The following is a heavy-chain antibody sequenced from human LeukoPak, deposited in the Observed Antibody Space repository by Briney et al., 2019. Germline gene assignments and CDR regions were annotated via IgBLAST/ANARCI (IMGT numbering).Heavy chain of an antibody. Sequence: SETLSLTCTVSGGSISSYYWSWIRQPPGKGLEWIGSIYYSGSTYYNPSLKSRVTISVDTSKNQFSLKLSSVTAADTAVYYCARSRTYDSSGYWFGNAFDIWGQGTMVTVSS. CDR2: IYYSGST. CDR1: GGSISSYY. V-gene: IGHV4-39*07. J-gene: IGHJ3*02. D-gene: IGHD3-22*01. CDR3: ARSRTYDSSGYWFGNAFDI.